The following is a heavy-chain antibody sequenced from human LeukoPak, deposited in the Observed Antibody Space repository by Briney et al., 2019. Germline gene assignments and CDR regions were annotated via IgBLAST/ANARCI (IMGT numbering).Heavy chain of an antibody. J-gene: IGHJ5*02. CDR3: ARRVGAPRKTAGGWFDP. V-gene: IGHV7-4-1*02. D-gene: IGHD6-13*01. Sequence: GASVKVSCKASGYTFTSYAMNWVRQAPGQGLEWMGWINTNTGNPTYAQGFTGRFVFSLDTSVSTAYLQISSLKAEDTAVYYCARRVGAPRKTAGGWFDPWGQGTLVTVSS. CDR1: GYTFTSYA. CDR2: INTNTGNP.